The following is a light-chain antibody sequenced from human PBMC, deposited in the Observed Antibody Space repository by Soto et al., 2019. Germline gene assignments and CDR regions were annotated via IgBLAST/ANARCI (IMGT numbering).Light chain of an antibody. CDR2: GAS. V-gene: IGKV3-15*01. Sequence: EIVMTQSPATLSVSPGERATLSCRASQSVSSNLAWYQQKPGQDPRLLIYGASTRPTGIPARFIGIGSGTEFTLTISSLQSEDFAVYYCQQYNNWPSYTFGQGTKLEIK. CDR3: QQYNNWPSYT. J-gene: IGKJ2*01. CDR1: QSVSSN.